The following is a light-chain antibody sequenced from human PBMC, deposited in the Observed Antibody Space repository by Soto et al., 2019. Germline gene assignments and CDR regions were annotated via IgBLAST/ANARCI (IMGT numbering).Light chain of an antibody. CDR2: NDY. V-gene: IGLV1-47*02. J-gene: IGLJ2*01. Sequence: QSVLAQPPSASGAPGQRVTLSCSGSTSNVGSNLASWYQQLPGSAPKLLIYNDYERPSGVPDRFSGSKSGTSASLGISGLRSEDEADYFCAVWDDSLSGVVVGGGTKVTVL. CDR1: TSNVGSNL. CDR3: AVWDDSLSGVV.